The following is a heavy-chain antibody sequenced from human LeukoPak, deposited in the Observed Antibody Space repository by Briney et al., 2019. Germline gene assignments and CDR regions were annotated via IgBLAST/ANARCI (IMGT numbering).Heavy chain of an antibody. CDR2: INPKSGGT. Sequence: ASVKVSCKASGYTFTGYYMHWVRQAPGQGLEWMGWINPKSGGTNYAEKFQGRVTMTRDTSIGTAYMDLSRLRSDDTAVYYCARDRVQPDYWGQGTLVTVSS. J-gene: IGHJ4*02. CDR3: ARDRVQPDY. CDR1: GYTFTGYY. V-gene: IGHV1-2*02. D-gene: IGHD2-2*01.